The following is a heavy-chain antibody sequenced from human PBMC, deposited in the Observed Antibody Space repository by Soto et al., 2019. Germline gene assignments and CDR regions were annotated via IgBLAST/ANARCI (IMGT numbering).Heavy chain of an antibody. J-gene: IGHJ4*02. CDR3: ARQIAPLPHFDY. D-gene: IGHD6-13*01. CDR2: IDWDDDK. Sequence: SGPTLVNPTQTLTLTCTFSGFSLSTSGMCVSWIRQPPGKALEWLARIDWDDDKYYSTSLKTRLTISKDTSKNQVVLTMTNMDPVDTATYYCARQIAPLPHFDYWGQGTLVTVSS. CDR1: GFSLSTSGMC. V-gene: IGHV2-70*11.